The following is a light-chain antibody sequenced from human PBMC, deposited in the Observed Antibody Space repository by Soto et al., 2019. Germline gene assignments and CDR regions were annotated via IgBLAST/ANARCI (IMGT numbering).Light chain of an antibody. J-gene: IGLJ3*02. Sequence: QTVVTQSPSASASLGASVKLTCTLSSGHSTYAIAWHQQQPEKGPRYLMNLNSDGSHSKGDGIPDRFSGSSSGTERYLTISSLQSEDEADYYCQTWGTGIWVFGGGTKVTVL. CDR3: QTWGTGIWV. CDR1: SGHSTYA. CDR2: LNSDGSH. V-gene: IGLV4-69*01.